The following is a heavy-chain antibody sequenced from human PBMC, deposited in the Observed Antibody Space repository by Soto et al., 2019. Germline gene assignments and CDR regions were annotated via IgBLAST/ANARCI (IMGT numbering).Heavy chain of an antibody. CDR2: ISGSGGST. Sequence: PGGSLRLSCAASGFTFSSYAMSWVRQAPGKGLEWVSAISGSGGSTYYADSVKGRFTISRDNSKNTLYLQMNSLRAEDTAVYYCATWGDFWSGYYTNYWGQGTLVTVSS. J-gene: IGHJ4*02. CDR3: ATWGDFWSGYYTNY. V-gene: IGHV3-23*01. CDR1: GFTFSSYA. D-gene: IGHD3-3*01.